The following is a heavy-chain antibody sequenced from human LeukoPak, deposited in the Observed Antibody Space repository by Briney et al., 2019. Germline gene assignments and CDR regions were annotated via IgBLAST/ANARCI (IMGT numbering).Heavy chain of an antibody. V-gene: IGHV4-31*11. CDR1: GGSISSGGYY. CDR3: ARNNIVVVPAAMASWFDP. CDR2: IYYSGST. Sequence: RPSETLSLTCAVSGGSISSGGYYWSWIRQHPGKGLEWIGYIYYSGSTYYNPSLKSRVTISVDTSKNQFSLKLSSVTAADTAVYYCARNNIVVVPAAMASWFDPWGQGTLVTVSS. D-gene: IGHD2-2*01. J-gene: IGHJ5*02.